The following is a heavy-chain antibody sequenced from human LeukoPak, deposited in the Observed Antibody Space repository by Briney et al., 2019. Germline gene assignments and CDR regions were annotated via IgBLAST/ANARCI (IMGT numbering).Heavy chain of an antibody. CDR2: INQPGSQK. Sequence: GGSLRLSCAASGFTFRSYGMHWVRQAPGKGLEWVANINQPGSQKYHVDSVKGRFTISRDNARNSLFLQMNSLTADDTAVYYCARGLGKGSSDYWGQGTLVTVSS. V-gene: IGHV3-7*03. CDR1: GFTFRSYG. D-gene: IGHD6-6*01. CDR3: ARGLGKGSSDY. J-gene: IGHJ4*02.